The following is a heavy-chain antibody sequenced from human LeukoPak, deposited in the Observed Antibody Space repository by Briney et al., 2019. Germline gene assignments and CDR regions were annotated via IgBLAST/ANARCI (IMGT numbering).Heavy chain of an antibody. J-gene: IGHJ6*02. CDR2: ISSSSTYI. Sequence: GGSLRLSCAASGFTFSGYTMNWVRQAPGKGLEWVSSISSSSTYIYYADSVKGRFTISRDNAKNSLFLQMSSLRAEDTAVYYCARIRYGSGSYAYYYYYGMDVWGQGTTVTVSS. CDR1: GFTFSGYT. V-gene: IGHV3-21*01. D-gene: IGHD3-10*01. CDR3: ARIRYGSGSYAYYYYYGMDV.